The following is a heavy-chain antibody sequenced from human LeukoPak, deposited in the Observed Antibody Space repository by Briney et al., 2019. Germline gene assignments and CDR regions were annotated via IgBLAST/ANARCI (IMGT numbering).Heavy chain of an antibody. Sequence: GGSLRLSCAASGYTFSSYSINWVRQAPGKGLEWVSSISVRSNYIYYADSVRGRFSISRDDARDSLYLQMNSLRAEDTAVYYCVRLRRNSDTSGFYYYYDYWGQGTLVPVSS. CDR2: ISVRSNYI. CDR3: VRLRRNSDTSGFYYYYDY. D-gene: IGHD3-22*01. J-gene: IGHJ4*02. V-gene: IGHV3-21*01. CDR1: GYTFSSYS.